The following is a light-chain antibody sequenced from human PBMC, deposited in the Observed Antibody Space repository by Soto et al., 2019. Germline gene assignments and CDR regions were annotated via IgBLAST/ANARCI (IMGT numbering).Light chain of an antibody. CDR2: GNN. J-gene: IGLJ2*01. CDR1: SSNIEAAFD. CDR3: QSFDTSLGRSV. Sequence: QSVLTQPPSVSGAPGQRVTIPCTGTSSNIEAAFDVHWYQHLPGTAPKLLIYGNNHRPSGVPDRFSGFKSGTSASLAIAGLQAEDEADYSCQSFDTSLGRSVFGGGTKLTVL. V-gene: IGLV1-40*01.